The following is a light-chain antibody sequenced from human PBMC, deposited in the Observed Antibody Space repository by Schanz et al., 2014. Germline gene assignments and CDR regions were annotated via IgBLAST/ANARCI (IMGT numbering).Light chain of an antibody. CDR2: EGN. Sequence: QSALTQPASVSGSPGQSITISCTGTSNDVQFFNLVSWYQHHPGKAPKVVIYEGNKRPSGVSDRFSGSKSGNTASLTVSGLQAEDEADYFCSSYTSTSTLFVFGSGTKLTVL. CDR1: SNDVQFFNL. V-gene: IGLV2-14*02. CDR3: SSYTSTSTLFV. J-gene: IGLJ1*01.